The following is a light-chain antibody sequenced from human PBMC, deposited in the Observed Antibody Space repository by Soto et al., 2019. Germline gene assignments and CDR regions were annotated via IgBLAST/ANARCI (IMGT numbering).Light chain of an antibody. V-gene: IGKV3-15*01. CDR1: QSVSRN. J-gene: IGKJ4*01. CDR3: QQYNNWPPLT. CDR2: GAS. Sequence: EIVMTQSPATLSVSPGDRATLSCRASQSVSRNLAWYQQTPGQAPRLLIYGASTRATGIPARFSGSGSGTEFTLTIGSLQSEDFAVYYCQQYNNWPPLTFGGGTKVEIK.